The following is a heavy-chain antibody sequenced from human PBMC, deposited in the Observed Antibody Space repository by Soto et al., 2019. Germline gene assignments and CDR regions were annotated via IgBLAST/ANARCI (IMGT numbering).Heavy chain of an antibody. D-gene: IGHD6-19*01. J-gene: IGHJ6*02. V-gene: IGHV1-69*12. CDR2: IIPIFGTA. CDR3: ARTAVAGIPEPYYGMDV. Sequence: QVQLVQSGAEVKKPGSSVKVSCKASGGTFSSYAISWVRQAPGQGLEWMGGIIPIFGTANYAQKFQGRVTITADESTSTAYMELSSLRSEDTAVYYCARTAVAGIPEPYYGMDVWGQGTTVTVSS. CDR1: GGTFSSYA.